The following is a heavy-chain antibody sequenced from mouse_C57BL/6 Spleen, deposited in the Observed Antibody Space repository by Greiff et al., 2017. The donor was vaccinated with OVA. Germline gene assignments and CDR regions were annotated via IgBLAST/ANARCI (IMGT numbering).Heavy chain of an antibody. Sequence: VQLQESGPELVKPGASVKISCKASGYAFSSSWMNWVKQRPGKGLEWIGRIYPGDGDTNYNGKFKGKATLTADQSSSTAYMKLSSLTSEDSAVYFCARCPPYYYGSRGWYFDVWGTGTTVTVSS. J-gene: IGHJ1*03. D-gene: IGHD1-1*01. CDR3: ARCPPYYYGSRGWYFDV. CDR1: GYAFSSSW. CDR2: IYPGDGDT. V-gene: IGHV1-82*01.